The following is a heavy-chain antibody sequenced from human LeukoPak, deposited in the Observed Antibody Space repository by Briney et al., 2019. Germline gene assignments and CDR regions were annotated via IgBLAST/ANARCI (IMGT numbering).Heavy chain of an antibody. J-gene: IGHJ5*02. CDR2: ISSSSSYI. Sequence: PGGSLRLSCAASGFTFSSYSMNWVRQAPGKGLEWVSSISSSSSYIYYADSEKGRFTVSRDNAKNSLYLQMNSLRAEDTAVYYCASTMVRGVRTRMNWFDPWGQGTLVTVSS. D-gene: IGHD3-10*01. V-gene: IGHV3-21*01. CDR3: ASTMVRGVRTRMNWFDP. CDR1: GFTFSSYS.